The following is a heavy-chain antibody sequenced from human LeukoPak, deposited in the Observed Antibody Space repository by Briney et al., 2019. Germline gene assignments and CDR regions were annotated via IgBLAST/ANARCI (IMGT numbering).Heavy chain of an antibody. J-gene: IGHJ4*02. CDR3: AKNTILAATEN. Sequence: GGSLRLSCAASGFAVSDYYMSWVRQAPGKGLEWVSVIYRGGDTYYADSVKGRFTISRDDSKNTVYLQMNSLRAEDTAFYYCAKNTILAATENWGQGTLVTVSS. V-gene: IGHV3-53*01. CDR1: GFAVSDYY. D-gene: IGHD6-25*01. CDR2: IYRGGDT.